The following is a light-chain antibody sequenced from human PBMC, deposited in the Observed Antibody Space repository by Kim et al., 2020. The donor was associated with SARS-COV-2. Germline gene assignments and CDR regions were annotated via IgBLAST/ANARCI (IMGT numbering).Light chain of an antibody. CDR3: QAGDSSTWV. J-gene: IGLJ3*02. Sequence: SYELTQPPSVSVSPGQTASITCSGDKLGDKYACWYQQKPGQSPVLVIYQDSKRPSGIPERFSGSNSGNTATLTISGTQAMDEADSYCQAGDSSTWVFGGGNQVTVL. V-gene: IGLV3-1*01. CDR1: KLGDKY. CDR2: QDS.